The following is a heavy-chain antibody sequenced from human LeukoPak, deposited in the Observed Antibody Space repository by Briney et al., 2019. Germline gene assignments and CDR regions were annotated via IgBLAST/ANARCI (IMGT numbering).Heavy chain of an antibody. Sequence: PSETLSLTCAVYGGSFSGYYWSWIRQPPGKGLEWIGEINHSGSTNYNPSLKSRVTISVDTSKNQFSLKLRSVTAADTAVYYCARGVDNWNVFWFDPWGQGTLVTVSS. CDR3: ARGVDNWNVFWFDP. D-gene: IGHD1-20*01. CDR1: GGSFSGYY. V-gene: IGHV4-34*01. CDR2: INHSGST. J-gene: IGHJ5*02.